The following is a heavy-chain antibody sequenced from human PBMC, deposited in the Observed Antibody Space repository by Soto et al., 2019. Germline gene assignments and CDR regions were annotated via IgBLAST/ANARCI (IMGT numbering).Heavy chain of an antibody. CDR1: GGSGISRGCC. Sequence: SQTLCVTWAVAGGSGISRGCCWSLIRQPPGKCLEWIGYIYHSVSTYYNPSLKSRVTISVDRSKNQFSLKLSYVTAADTAVYYGASFKVNDRELDYWGKGTLVTVSS. CDR3: ASFKVNDRELDY. CDR2: IYHSVST. V-gene: IGHV4-30-2*01. J-gene: IGHJ4*02. D-gene: IGHD1-1*01.